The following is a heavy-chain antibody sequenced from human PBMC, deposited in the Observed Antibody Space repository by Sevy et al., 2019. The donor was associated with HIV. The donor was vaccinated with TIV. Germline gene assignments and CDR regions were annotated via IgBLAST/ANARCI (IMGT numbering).Heavy chain of an antibody. Sequence: GGCLRLSCAASGFPFSNYAMSWIRQAPGKGLEWVSTLIGGGSRTYYADSVTGRFTISRDNSKNTLYLQMNSLRADDTAISYCAKRRVQSGLSGGGANYGWDVCGHGTTVTVSS. CDR3: AKRRVQSGLSGGGANYGWDV. J-gene: IGHJ6*02. CDR2: LIGGGSRT. D-gene: IGHD2-15*01. V-gene: IGHV3-23*01. CDR1: GFPFSNYA.